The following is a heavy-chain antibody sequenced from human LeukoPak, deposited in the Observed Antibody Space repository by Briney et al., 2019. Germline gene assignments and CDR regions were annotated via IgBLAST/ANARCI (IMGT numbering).Heavy chain of an antibody. CDR1: GYTFTGYY. Sequence: ASVKVSCKAYGYTFTGYYMHWVRQAPGQGLEWMGWINPNSGGTSYAQKFQGRVTMTRDTSISTTYMELTRLTSDDTAVYYCARDGYTFGDNWFDPWGQGTLVTVSS. CDR2: INPNSGGT. V-gene: IGHV1-2*02. D-gene: IGHD5-18*01. CDR3: ARDGYTFGDNWFDP. J-gene: IGHJ5*02.